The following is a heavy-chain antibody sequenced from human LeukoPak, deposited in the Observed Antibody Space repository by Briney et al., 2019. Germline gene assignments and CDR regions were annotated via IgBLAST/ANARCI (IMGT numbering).Heavy chain of an antibody. CDR1: GFTFSSYS. V-gene: IGHV3-48*04. CDR3: AREDSYYYGSGSYPFDY. CDR2: ISSSSSTI. J-gene: IGHJ4*02. Sequence: GGSLRLSCAASGFTFSSYSMNWVHQAPGKGLEWVSYISSSSSTIYYADSVKGRFTISRDNAKNSLYLQMNSLRAEDTAVYYCAREDSYYYGSGSYPFDYWGQGTLATVSS. D-gene: IGHD3-10*01.